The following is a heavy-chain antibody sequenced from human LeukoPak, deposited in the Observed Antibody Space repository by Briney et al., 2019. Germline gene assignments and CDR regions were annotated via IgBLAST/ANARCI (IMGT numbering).Heavy chain of an antibody. CDR3: AKAGYPYYYDSSGFNWFDP. D-gene: IGHD3-22*01. V-gene: IGHV3-21*01. Sequence: GGSLRLSCAASGFTFSTYSMNWVRQAPGKGLEWVSSISGTSRYMYYADSVKGRFTISRDNAKNSLYLQMNSLRAEDTGVYFCAKAGYPYYYDSSGFNWFDPWGQGTLVTVSS. J-gene: IGHJ5*02. CDR2: ISGTSRYM. CDR1: GFTFSTYS.